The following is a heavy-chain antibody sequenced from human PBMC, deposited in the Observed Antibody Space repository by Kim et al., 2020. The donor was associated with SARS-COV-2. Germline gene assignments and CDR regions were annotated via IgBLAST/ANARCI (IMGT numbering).Heavy chain of an antibody. Sequence: VKSRLTINPDTSKNQFSLQLNSVTPEDTAVYYCAREGTNENSSGWYVIDYWGQGTLVTVSS. CDR3: AREGTNENSSGWYVIDY. D-gene: IGHD6-19*01. V-gene: IGHV6-1*01. J-gene: IGHJ4*02.